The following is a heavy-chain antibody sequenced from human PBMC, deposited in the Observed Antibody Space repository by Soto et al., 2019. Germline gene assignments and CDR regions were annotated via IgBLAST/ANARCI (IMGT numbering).Heavy chain of an antibody. V-gene: IGHV1-69*01. CDR3: ARDLPHGRVGATHYFDY. Sequence: QVQLVQSGAEVKKPGSSVKVSCKASGGTFSSYAISWVRQAPGQGLEWMGGIIPIFGTANYAQKFQGRVTITADESTSTAYMELSSLRYEDTAVYYCARDLPHGRVGATHYFDYWGQGTLVTVSS. D-gene: IGHD1-26*01. J-gene: IGHJ4*02. CDR1: GGTFSSYA. CDR2: IIPIFGTA.